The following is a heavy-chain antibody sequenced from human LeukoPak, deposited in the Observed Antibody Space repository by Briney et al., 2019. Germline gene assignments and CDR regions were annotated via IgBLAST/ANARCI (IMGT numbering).Heavy chain of an antibody. V-gene: IGHV4-34*01. D-gene: IGHD2-2*01. Sequence: SETLSLTCAVYGGSFSGYYWSWIRQPPGKGLEWIGEINHSGGTNYNPSLKSRVTISVDTSKNQFSLKLSSVTAADTAVYYCASVNRYCSSTSCLYRGKYYYYYMDVWGKGTTVTVSS. CDR1: GGSFSGYY. J-gene: IGHJ6*03. CDR2: INHSGGT. CDR3: ASVNRYCSSTSCLYRGKYYYYYMDV.